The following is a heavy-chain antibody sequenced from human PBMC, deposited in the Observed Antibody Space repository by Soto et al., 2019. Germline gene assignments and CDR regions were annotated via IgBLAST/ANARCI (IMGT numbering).Heavy chain of an antibody. D-gene: IGHD3-22*01. CDR2: IYYSGST. V-gene: IGHV4-31*01. CDR3: ARSEYYDSSGYYYDY. Sequence: SETLSLTCTVSGGSISSGGYYWSWIRQHPGKGLVWIGYIYYSGSTYYNTSLKSQVTITVDTSKNQFSLKLSSVTAADTAVYYCARSEYYDSSGYYYDYWGQGTLVTVSS. CDR1: GGSISSGGYY. J-gene: IGHJ4*02.